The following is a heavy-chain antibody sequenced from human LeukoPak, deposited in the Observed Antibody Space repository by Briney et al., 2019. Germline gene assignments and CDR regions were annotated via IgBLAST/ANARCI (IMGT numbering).Heavy chain of an antibody. Sequence: GGSLRLSCAASGLTFSIYAMGWVRQAPGKGLEWVSAISGSGGSTYYADSVKGRFTISRDNSKNTLYLQMNSLRAEDTAVYYCAKVDYYDSSGYIDYWGQGTLVTVSS. J-gene: IGHJ4*02. CDR1: GLTFSIYA. V-gene: IGHV3-23*01. CDR2: ISGSGGST. D-gene: IGHD3-22*01. CDR3: AKVDYYDSSGYIDY.